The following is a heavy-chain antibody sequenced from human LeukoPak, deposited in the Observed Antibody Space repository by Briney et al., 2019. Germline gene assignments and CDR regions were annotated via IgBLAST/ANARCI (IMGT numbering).Heavy chain of an antibody. V-gene: IGHV3-48*03. CDR3: AREVKPYGSETYEHMDV. Sequence: SGGSLRLSCAASGFTFSSFDMIWVRQAPGKGLEWVSYIGTSGSTMYYADSVKGRFTISIDNAKNSLSLQMNSLRAEDTAVYYCAREVKPYGSETYEHMDVWGKGTTVIVSS. J-gene: IGHJ6*03. CDR1: GFTFSSFD. D-gene: IGHD3-10*01. CDR2: IGTSGSTM.